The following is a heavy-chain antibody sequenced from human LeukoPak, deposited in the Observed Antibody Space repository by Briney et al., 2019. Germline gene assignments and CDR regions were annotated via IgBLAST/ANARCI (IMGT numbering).Heavy chain of an antibody. D-gene: IGHD3-10*01. CDR2: TYFSSKRYN. V-gene: IGHV6-1*01. CDR3: AREVRHYYGSGSYCYFDY. Sequence: SQTLSLTCAISGDSVSTNNVAWNWIRQSPSRGLEWLARTYFSSKRYNDYAVTVRSRITINPDTSKNQFSLQLNSVTPEDTAVYYCAREVRHYYGSGSYCYFDYWGQGTLVTVSS. CDR1: GDSVSTNNVA. J-gene: IGHJ4*02.